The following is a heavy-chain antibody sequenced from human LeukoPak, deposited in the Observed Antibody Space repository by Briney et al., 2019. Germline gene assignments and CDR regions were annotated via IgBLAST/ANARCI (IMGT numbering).Heavy chain of an antibody. Sequence: GGSLRLSYAASGFTFSSFDMHWVRQPTGQGLEWVSTIGTASDTYYPGSVEGRFTLSRDNAKNSLYLQMNSLTAGDTAVYYCARGPPRGKYYYMDVWGKGTTVTVSS. CDR2: IGTASDT. V-gene: IGHV3-13*01. D-gene: IGHD1-1*01. CDR1: GFTFSSFD. CDR3: ARGPPRGKYYYMDV. J-gene: IGHJ6*03.